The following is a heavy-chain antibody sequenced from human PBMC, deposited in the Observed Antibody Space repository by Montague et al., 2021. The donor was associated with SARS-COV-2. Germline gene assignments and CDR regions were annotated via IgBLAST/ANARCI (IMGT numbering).Heavy chain of an antibody. J-gene: IGHJ3*02. V-gene: IGHV3-23*01. Sequence: SLRLSCAASGFTFSSYAMSWVRQAPGKGLEWVSAISGSGGSTYYADSVKGRFTISRDNSKNTLYLQMNSLRAEDTAVYYCAKDRRPGRDKISSGDAFDIWGQGTMVTVSS. D-gene: IGHD6-25*01. CDR2: ISGSGGST. CDR1: GFTFSSYA. CDR3: AKDRRPGRDKISSGDAFDI.